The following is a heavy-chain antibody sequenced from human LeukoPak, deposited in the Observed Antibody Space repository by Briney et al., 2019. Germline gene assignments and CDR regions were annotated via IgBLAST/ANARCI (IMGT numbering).Heavy chain of an antibody. CDR2: IWYDGSIK. Sequence: GRSLRLSCAASGFTFSNYGMHWVRQAPGKGLEWVAVIWYDGSIKYYADSVKGRFSISRDNSKNTLYLQMNSLSAEDTAVYYCARYCSGGTCKLGYYYYGMDVWGQGATVTVSS. CDR3: ARYCSGGTCKLGYYYYGMDV. D-gene: IGHD2-15*01. J-gene: IGHJ6*02. V-gene: IGHV3-33*01. CDR1: GFTFSNYG.